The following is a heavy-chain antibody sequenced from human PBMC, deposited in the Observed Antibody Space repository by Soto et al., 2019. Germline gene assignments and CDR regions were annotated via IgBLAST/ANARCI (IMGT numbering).Heavy chain of an antibody. V-gene: IGHV5-10-1*01. CDR1: GYSFTSYW. CDR3: ARSVAARYYGMDV. D-gene: IGHD6-6*01. CDR2: IDPSDSYT. J-gene: IGHJ6*02. Sequence: VESLKISCNGSGYSFTSYWISWVGQMPGKGLEWMGRIDPSDSYTNYSPSFQGHVTISADKSISTAYLQWSSLKASDTAMYYCARSVAARYYGMDVWGQGTTVTVS.